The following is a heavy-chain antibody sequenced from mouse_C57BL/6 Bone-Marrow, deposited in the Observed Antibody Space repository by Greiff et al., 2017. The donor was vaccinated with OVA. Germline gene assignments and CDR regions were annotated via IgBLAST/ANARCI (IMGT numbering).Heavy chain of an antibody. J-gene: IGHJ2*01. CDR1: GYTFTSYG. V-gene: IGHV1-81*01. D-gene: IGHD3-2*02. CDR3: ARQLRPHFFDY. Sequence: VKLVESGAELARPGASVKLSCKASGYTFTSYGISWVKQRTGQGLEWIGEIYPRSGNTYYNEKFKGKATLTADKSSSTAYMELRSLTSEDSAVYFCARQLRPHFFDYWGQGTTLTVSS. CDR2: IYPRSGNT.